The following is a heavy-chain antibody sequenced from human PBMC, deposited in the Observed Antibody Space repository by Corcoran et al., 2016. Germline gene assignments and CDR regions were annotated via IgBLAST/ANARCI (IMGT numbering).Heavy chain of an antibody. J-gene: IGHJ6*02. V-gene: IGHV4-34*01. Sequence: QVQLQQWGAGLLKPSETLSLTCAVYGGSFSGYYWSWIRQPPGKGLEWIGEINHSGSTNYNPSLKSRVTISVDTSKNQFSLKLSSVTAADTAVYYWARGGRIRDTMVRGGSPSSLTYYYGMDVWGQGTTVTVSS. CDR3: ARGGRIRDTMVRGGSPSSLTYYYGMDV. D-gene: IGHD3-10*01. CDR2: INHSGST. CDR1: GGSFSGYY.